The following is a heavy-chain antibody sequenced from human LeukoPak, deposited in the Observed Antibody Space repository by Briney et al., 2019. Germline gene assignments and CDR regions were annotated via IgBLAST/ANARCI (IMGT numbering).Heavy chain of an antibody. D-gene: IGHD3-10*01. CDR1: GFTFSSYG. J-gene: IGHJ4*02. CDR3: AKDAAVLLWFGELPADY. V-gene: IGHV3-30*18. CDR2: ISYDGSNK. Sequence: QPGRPLRLSCAASGFTFSSYGMHWVRQAPGKGLEWVAVISYDGSNKYYADSVKGRFTISRDNSKNTLYLQMNSLRAEDTAVYYCAKDAAVLLWFGELPADYWGQGTLVTVSS.